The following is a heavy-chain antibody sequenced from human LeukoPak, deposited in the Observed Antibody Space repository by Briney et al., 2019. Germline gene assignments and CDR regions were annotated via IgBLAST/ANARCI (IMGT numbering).Heavy chain of an antibody. Sequence: VGSLRLSCAASGFTFSDYSMNWVRQAPGKGLEWVSSISSSSSYIYYADSVKGRFTISRDNAKNSLYLQMNSLRAEDTAVYYCARDFHYYDSSGADWGQGTLVTVSS. J-gene: IGHJ4*02. D-gene: IGHD3-22*01. CDR3: ARDFHYYDSSGAD. CDR2: ISSSSSYI. V-gene: IGHV3-21*01. CDR1: GFTFSDYS.